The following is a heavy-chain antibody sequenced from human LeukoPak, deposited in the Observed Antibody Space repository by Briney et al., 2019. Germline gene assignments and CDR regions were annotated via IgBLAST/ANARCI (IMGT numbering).Heavy chain of an antibody. J-gene: IGHJ4*02. V-gene: IGHV3-21*01. CDR1: GFTFSSYS. D-gene: IGHD3-16*01. Sequence: GGPLRLSCAASGFTFSSYSMNWVRQAPGKGLEWVSSISSTSSYIYYADSVKGRFTISRDNAKNSLYLQMNSLRAEDTAVYYCARDLGYEAFDYWGQGTLVTVSS. CDR3: ARDLGYEAFDY. CDR2: ISSTSSYI.